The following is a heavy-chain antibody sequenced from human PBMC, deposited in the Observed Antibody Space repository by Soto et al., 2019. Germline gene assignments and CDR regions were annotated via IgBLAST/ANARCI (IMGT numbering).Heavy chain of an antibody. CDR3: ATGGHNDGYNFYHGMDV. CDR1: GGSFSDFA. V-gene: IGHV1-69*01. CDR2: IIPMFAAT. J-gene: IGHJ6*02. Sequence: QVQLAQSGAEVRKPGSSVKVSCRASGGSFSDFAFSWVRQAPGQGLEWMGGIIPMFAATKYAQRFQGRLRISADGATTTAYMELSGLTSADTAVYFCATGGHNDGYNFYHGMDVWGQGTTVTVS. D-gene: IGHD5-18*01.